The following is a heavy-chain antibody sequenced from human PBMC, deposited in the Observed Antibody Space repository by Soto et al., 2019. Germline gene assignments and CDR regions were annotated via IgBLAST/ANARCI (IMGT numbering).Heavy chain of an antibody. D-gene: IGHD3-22*01. Sequence: GESLKISCKGSGYSFTSYWISWVRQMPGKGLEWMGRIDPSDSYTNYSPSFQGHVTISADKSISTAYLQWSSLKASDTAMYYCARVTDYYQSSGYFDYWGQGTLVTVSS. CDR2: IDPSDSYT. CDR3: ARVTDYYQSSGYFDY. V-gene: IGHV5-10-1*01. J-gene: IGHJ4*02. CDR1: GYSFTSYW.